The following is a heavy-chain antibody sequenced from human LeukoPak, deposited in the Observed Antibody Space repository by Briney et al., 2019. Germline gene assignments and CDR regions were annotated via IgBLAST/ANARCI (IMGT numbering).Heavy chain of an antibody. CDR2: INHSGST. D-gene: IGHD1/OR15-1a*01. CDR3: ARVAQGYTSWNTYYHYNYMDV. V-gene: IGHV4-34*01. J-gene: IGHJ6*03. Sequence: SETLSLTCAVYGGSFSGYYWSWIRQPPGKGLEWIGEINHSGSTNYNPSLKSRVTISVDTSKNQFSLKLSSVTAADTAVYYCARVAQGYTSWNTYYHYNYMDVWGKGTTVTISS. CDR1: GGSFSGYY.